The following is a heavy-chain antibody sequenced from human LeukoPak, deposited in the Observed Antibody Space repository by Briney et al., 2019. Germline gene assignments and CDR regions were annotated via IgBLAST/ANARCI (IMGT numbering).Heavy chain of an antibody. V-gene: IGHV1-18*01. Sequence: ASVKVSCKASGYTFTSYGISWVRQAPGQGLEWMGWISANNGNTNYAQKLQGRATMTTDTSTSTAYMELRSLRSDDTAVYYCARDHISSPRGYFDYWGQGTLVTVSS. CDR2: ISANNGNT. CDR1: GYTFTSYG. CDR3: ARDHISSPRGYFDY. J-gene: IGHJ4*02. D-gene: IGHD2-15*01.